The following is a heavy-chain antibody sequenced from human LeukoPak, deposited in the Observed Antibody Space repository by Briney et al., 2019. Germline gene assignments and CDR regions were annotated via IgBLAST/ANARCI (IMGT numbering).Heavy chain of an antibody. J-gene: IGHJ6*02. CDR3: EKDPPLAV. CDR1: GGSISTSDFY. Sequence: SDTLSLTCTVSGGSISTSDFYWGWVRQPPAKGLEGIGNIHHNRNTYFNPSLNSRVTISADMSKNQLSLRLSSVTAADTAVYYCEKDPPLAVWGQGTTVSV. V-gene: IGHV4-39*01. D-gene: IGHD2-15*01. CDR2: IHHNRNT.